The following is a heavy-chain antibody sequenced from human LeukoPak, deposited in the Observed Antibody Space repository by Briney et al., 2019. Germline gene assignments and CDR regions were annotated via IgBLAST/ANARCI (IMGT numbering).Heavy chain of an antibody. Sequence: GGSLRLSCAASGFTVSSNYMSWVRQAPGKGLEWVSVIYSGGSTYYADSVKGRFTISRDNSKNTLYLQMNSLRAEDTAVYYCARVIRGFGEPHYFDYWGQGTLVTVSS. D-gene: IGHD3-10*01. V-gene: IGHV3-66*01. CDR2: IYSGGST. CDR3: ARVIRGFGEPHYFDY. J-gene: IGHJ4*02. CDR1: GFTVSSNY.